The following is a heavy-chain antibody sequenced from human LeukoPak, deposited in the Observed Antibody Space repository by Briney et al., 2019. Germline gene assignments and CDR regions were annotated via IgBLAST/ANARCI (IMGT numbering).Heavy chain of an antibody. CDR1: GFTFSSYG. CDR3: ASWTQSTSF. V-gene: IGHV3-33*01. J-gene: IGHJ4*02. CDR2: IWYDGSNK. D-gene: IGHD2-2*01. Sequence: PGRSLRLSCAASGFTFSSYGMHWVRQAPGKGLEWVAVIWYDGSNKYYADSVKGRFTISRDNSKNTLYLQMNSLRAEDTAVYYCASWTQSTSFWGLGTLVTVSS.